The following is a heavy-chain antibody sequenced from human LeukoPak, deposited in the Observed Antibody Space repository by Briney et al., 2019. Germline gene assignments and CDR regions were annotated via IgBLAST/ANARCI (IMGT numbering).Heavy chain of an antibody. D-gene: IGHD2-2*02. J-gene: IGHJ3*02. CDR2: IYYSGST. CDR3: ARALRYCSSTSCYTGAFDI. Sequence: SETLSLTCTVSGGSISSYYWSWIRQPPGKGLEWIGYIYYSGSTNYNPSLKSRVTISVDTSKNQFSLKLSSVTAAATAVYYCARALRYCSSTSCYTGAFDIWGQGTMVTVSS. V-gene: IGHV4-59*01. CDR1: GGSISSYY.